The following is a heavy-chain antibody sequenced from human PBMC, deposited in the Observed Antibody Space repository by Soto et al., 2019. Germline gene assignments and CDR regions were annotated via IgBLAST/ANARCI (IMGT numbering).Heavy chain of an antibody. CDR1: GFPLSDYY. D-gene: IGHD3-16*01. Sequence: GGSLRLSCVASGFPLSDYYMSWIRQAPGKGLEWVSYISGPSTTISYAGSVRGRFTISRDNAKNSLYLQMNSLRAEDTAVYYCARDPRNLGFDPWGQGTLVTVSS. J-gene: IGHJ5*02. CDR3: ARDPRNLGFDP. V-gene: IGHV3-11*01. CDR2: ISGPSTTI.